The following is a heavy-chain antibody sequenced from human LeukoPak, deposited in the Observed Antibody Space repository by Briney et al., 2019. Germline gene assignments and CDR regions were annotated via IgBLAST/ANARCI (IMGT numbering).Heavy chain of an antibody. Sequence: SETLSLTCTVSGGSISSSSYYWGWIRQPPGKGLEWIGSIYYSGSTYYNPSLKSRATISVDTSKNQFSLKLSSVTAADTAVYYCASLIAAAGTLYFDYWGQGTLVTVSS. D-gene: IGHD6-13*01. V-gene: IGHV4-39*01. CDR1: GGSISSSSYY. CDR2: IYYSGST. CDR3: ASLIAAAGTLYFDY. J-gene: IGHJ4*02.